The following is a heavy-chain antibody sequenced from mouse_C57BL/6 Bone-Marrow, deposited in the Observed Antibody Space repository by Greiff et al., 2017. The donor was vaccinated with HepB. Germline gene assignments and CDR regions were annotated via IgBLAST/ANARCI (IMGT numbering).Heavy chain of an antibody. CDR3: ARPSKLGRFAY. Sequence: VQLKESGGDLVKPGGSLKLSCAASGFTFSSYGMSWVRQTPDKRLEWVATISSGGSYTYYPDSVKGRFTISRDNAKNTLYLQMSSLKSEDTAMYYCARPSKLGRFAYWGQGTLVTVSA. CDR1: GFTFSSYG. J-gene: IGHJ3*01. V-gene: IGHV5-6*01. CDR2: ISSGGSYT. D-gene: IGHD4-1*01.